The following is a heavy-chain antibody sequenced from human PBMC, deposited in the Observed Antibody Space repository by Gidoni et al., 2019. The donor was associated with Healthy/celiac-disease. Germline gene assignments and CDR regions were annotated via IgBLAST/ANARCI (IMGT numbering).Heavy chain of an antibody. Sequence: QVQLVESWGGVVQPGRSLRLSCAPSGFPFSSYAMHWVRQAPGKGLEWVAVISYDGSNKYYADSVKGRFTISRDNSKNTLYLQMNSLRAEDTAVYYCARGRRGSGSYYRQFDYWGQGTLVTVSS. CDR3: ARGRRGSGSYYRQFDY. V-gene: IGHV3-30-3*01. D-gene: IGHD3-10*01. J-gene: IGHJ4*02. CDR1: GFPFSSYA. CDR2: ISYDGSNK.